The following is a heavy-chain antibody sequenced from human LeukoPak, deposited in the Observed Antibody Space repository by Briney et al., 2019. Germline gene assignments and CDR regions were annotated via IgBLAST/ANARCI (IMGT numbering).Heavy chain of an antibody. CDR2: ISTSSTIV. D-gene: IGHD6-6*01. Sequence: GGSLRLSCAASGFTFSSHNMNWVRQAPGKGLEWVSYISTSSTIVYYAESVKGRFAISRDNAKTSLYLQMNSLRAEDTAVYYCARDRYSMSSAFDYGGQGTLVTVSS. CDR3: ARDRYSMSSAFDY. J-gene: IGHJ4*02. V-gene: IGHV3-48*01. CDR1: GFTFSSHN.